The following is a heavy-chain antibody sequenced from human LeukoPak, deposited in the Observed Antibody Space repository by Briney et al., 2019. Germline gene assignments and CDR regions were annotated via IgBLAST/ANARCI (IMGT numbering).Heavy chain of an antibody. J-gene: IGHJ4*02. CDR3: ARGTDNDGNAFWGSRTYFFDS. Sequence: PGGSLRLSCAASGFTFSTYAMHWVRQAPGKGLEWVAVISYDGSYKFYADSVKGRFTISRDNSKNTVYLQMNSLRAEDTAVHYCARGTDNDGNAFWGSRTYFFDSWGQGNLVTVSS. CDR1: GFTFSTYA. D-gene: IGHD4-23*01. V-gene: IGHV3-30*04. CDR2: ISYDGSYK.